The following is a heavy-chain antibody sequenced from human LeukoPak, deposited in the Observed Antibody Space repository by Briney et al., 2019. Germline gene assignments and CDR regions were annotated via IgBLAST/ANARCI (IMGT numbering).Heavy chain of an antibody. CDR1: GFTFSSYS. D-gene: IGHD2-15*01. J-gene: IGHJ4*02. Sequence: GGSLRLSCAASGFTFSSYSMNWVRQAPGKGLEWVSYISSSSSTIYYADSVKGRFTISRDNAKNSLYLQMNSLRAEDTAVYYCARDSLGYCSGGSCYGLDYWGQGTLVTVSS. CDR3: ARDSLGYCSGGSCYGLDY. V-gene: IGHV3-48*01. CDR2: ISSSSSTI.